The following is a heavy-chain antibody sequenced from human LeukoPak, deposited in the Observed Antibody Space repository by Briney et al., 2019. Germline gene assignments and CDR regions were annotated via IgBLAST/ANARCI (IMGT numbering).Heavy chain of an antibody. CDR2: INWKSNDI. CDR3: ARDRAGYFYAMDV. D-gene: IGHD6-13*01. V-gene: IGHV3-9*01. CDR1: GFTFGDYA. Sequence: GRSLRLSCAASGFTFGDYAMHWVRQAPGKGLEWVSGINWKSNDIGYADSVKGRFTISRDNAKNSLYLQMNSLRTEDTALYYCARDRAGYFYAMDVWGQGTSVTVSS. J-gene: IGHJ6*02.